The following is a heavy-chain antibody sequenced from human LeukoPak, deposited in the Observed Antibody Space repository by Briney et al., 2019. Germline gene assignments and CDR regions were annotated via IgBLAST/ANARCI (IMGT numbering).Heavy chain of an antibody. V-gene: IGHV4-34*01. D-gene: IGHD3-16*02. CDR2: INHSGST. CDR3: AGGLIGDYVWGSYRYSRPGYFDY. J-gene: IGHJ4*02. CDR1: GGSFSGYY. Sequence: SETLSLTCAVYGGSFSGYYWSWIRQPPGKGLEWIGEINHSGSTNYNPSLKSRVTISVDTSKNQFSLKLSSVTAADTAVYYCAGGLIGDYVWGSYRYSRPGYFDYWGQGTLVTVSS.